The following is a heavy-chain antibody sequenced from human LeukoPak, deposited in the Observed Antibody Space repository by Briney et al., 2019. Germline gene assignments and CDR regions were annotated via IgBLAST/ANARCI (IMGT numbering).Heavy chain of an antibody. CDR1: GYSFTSYW. V-gene: IGHV5-51*01. Sequence: GESLKISWKGSGYSFTSYWIGWVRQMPGRGLEWMGIIYPGDSDTSYSPSFQGQVTISADKSISTAYLQWSRLKASDTAMYYCARAPHYYGSGSYYNEGASDIWGQGTMVTVSS. J-gene: IGHJ3*02. CDR3: ARAPHYYGSGSYYNEGASDI. CDR2: IYPGDSDT. D-gene: IGHD3-10*01.